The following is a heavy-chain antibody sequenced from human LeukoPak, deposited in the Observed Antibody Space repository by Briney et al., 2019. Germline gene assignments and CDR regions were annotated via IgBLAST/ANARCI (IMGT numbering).Heavy chain of an antibody. CDR2: IIPIFGTA. D-gene: IGHD1-26*01. V-gene: IGHV1-69*13. CDR1: GGTFSSYA. Sequence: SVKVSCKASGGTFSSYAISWVRQAPGQGLEWMGGIIPIFGTANYAQKFQGRVTITADESTSTAYMELSSLRSEDTAVYYCARAIAGGAKVDIWDQGTMVTVSS. CDR3: ARAIAGGAKVDI. J-gene: IGHJ3*02.